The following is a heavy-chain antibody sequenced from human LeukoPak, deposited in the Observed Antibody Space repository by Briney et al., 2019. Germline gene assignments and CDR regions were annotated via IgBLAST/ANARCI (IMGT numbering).Heavy chain of an antibody. CDR1: GFSFSCNA. D-gene: IGHD4-17*01. CDR2: SSHSRGST. Sequence: GGALLLFCGASGFSFSCNAMSWVRQAPGGGLEWGTPSSHSRGSTHCADSVKGRFTIYRDNSKNTLYLQMNSLRAEDTAVYYCAKAPTVTTKGSLDYWGQGTLVTVSS. J-gene: IGHJ4*02. V-gene: IGHV3-23*01. CDR3: AKAPTVTTKGSLDY.